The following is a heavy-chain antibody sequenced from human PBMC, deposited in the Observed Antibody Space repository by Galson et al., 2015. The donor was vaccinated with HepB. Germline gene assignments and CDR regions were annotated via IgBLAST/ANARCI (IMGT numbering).Heavy chain of an antibody. V-gene: IGHV4-39*01. CDR1: GASIYSSRNF. D-gene: IGHD3-10*01. CDR2: IYYSGST. CDR3: ARHITKDSDYMDV. Sequence: TLSLTCTVSGASIYSSRNFWAWIRQPPGKGLEWIGSIYYSGSTNYSPSLQSRATIFLDTSKNQFSLKLPSVTAADTAVYYCARHITKDSDYMDVWGKGTTVTVSS. J-gene: IGHJ6*03.